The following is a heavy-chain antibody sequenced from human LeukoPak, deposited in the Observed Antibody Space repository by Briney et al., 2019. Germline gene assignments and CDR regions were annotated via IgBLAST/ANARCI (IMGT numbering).Heavy chain of an antibody. CDR1: GGSISSYY. V-gene: IGHV4-59*01. CDR3: ARDRPLGGASFDY. J-gene: IGHJ4*02. D-gene: IGHD1-26*01. Sequence: PSETLSLTCTVSGGSISSYYWSWIRQPPGKGLEWIGYIYYSGSTNYNPSLKSRVTISVDTSKNQFSLKLSSVTAADTAVYYCARDRPLGGASFDYWGQGTLVTVSS. CDR2: IYYSGST.